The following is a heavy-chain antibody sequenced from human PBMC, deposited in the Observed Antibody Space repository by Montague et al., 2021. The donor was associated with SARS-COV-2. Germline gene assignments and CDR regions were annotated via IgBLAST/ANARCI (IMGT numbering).Heavy chain of an antibody. V-gene: IGHV4-34*01. J-gene: IGHJ4*02. CDR3: TRGDLRYSSSWYLDY. D-gene: IGHD6-13*01. Sequence: SETLSLTCAVYGRSFSGYYWSWIRQPPGKGLEWIGEINHSGSTNYNPSLKSRVTISVDTSKNQFSLKLSPVTAADTAVYYCTRGDLRYSSSWYLDYWGQGTLVTVSS. CDR1: GRSFSGYY. CDR2: INHSGST.